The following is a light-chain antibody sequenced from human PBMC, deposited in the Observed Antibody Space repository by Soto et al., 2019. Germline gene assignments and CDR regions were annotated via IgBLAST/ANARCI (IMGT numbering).Light chain of an antibody. J-gene: IGKJ1*01. CDR1: QTIMTY. V-gene: IGKV1-39*01. CDR2: AAS. CDR3: QQSYNSPQT. Sequence: DIQMTQSPSYLSASVGDEVTITCRASQTIMTYLNWYQLKPGKPPRLLIYAASSLQSGVPSRFSGSGSGTDFTLTISSLQPEDFATYSCQQSYNSPQTFGQRTKVDI.